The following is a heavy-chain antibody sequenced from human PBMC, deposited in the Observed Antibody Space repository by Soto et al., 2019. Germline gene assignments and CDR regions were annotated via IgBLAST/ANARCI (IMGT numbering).Heavy chain of an antibody. CDR3: AKKAAYYGSGSYYKVGSGGHFDS. V-gene: IGHV3-23*01. CDR1: GFTFSSYA. Sequence: SGGSLRLSCAASGFTFSSYAMSWVRQAPGKGLEWVSAISGSGGSTYYADSVKGRFTISRDNSKNTLYLQMNSLRAEDTAVYYCAKKAAYYGSGSYYKVGSGGHFDSWGQGTLVTVSS. CDR2: ISGSGGST. D-gene: IGHD3-10*01. J-gene: IGHJ4*02.